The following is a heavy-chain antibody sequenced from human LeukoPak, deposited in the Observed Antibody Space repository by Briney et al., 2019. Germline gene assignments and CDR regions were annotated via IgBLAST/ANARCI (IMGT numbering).Heavy chain of an antibody. J-gene: IGHJ3*02. CDR2: ISSTSIHI. Sequence: GGSLRLSCAASGFTFSTYSMSWARQAPGKGLEWVSSISSTSIHIFHADSEKGRFTISRDNAKNSLYLQMNSLRAEDTAVYYCARDANAFEIWGQETMVTVSS. CDR3: ARDANAFEI. CDR1: GFTFSTYS. V-gene: IGHV3-21*01.